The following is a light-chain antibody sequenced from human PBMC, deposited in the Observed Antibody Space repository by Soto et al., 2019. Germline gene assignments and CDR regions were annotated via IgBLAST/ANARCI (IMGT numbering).Light chain of an antibody. V-gene: IGLV2-14*01. CDR2: EVN. Sequence: QSALTQPASVSGSPGQSITISCTGTSSDVGGYDYVSWYQLHPGKAPKLMVFEVNNRPSGASYRFSGSKSGNTASLTISGLQAEDEADYFCSSYSISTAYLFGTGTKV. J-gene: IGLJ1*01. CDR3: SSYSISTAYL. CDR1: SSDVGGYDY.